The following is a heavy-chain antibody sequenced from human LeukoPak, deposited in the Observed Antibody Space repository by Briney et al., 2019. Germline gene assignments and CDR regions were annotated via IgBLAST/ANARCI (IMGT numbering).Heavy chain of an antibody. CDR1: GYTFTSYG. CDR2: ISAYNGNT. J-gene: IGHJ6*03. V-gene: IGHV1-18*01. CDR3: ARDPGQLLRFGEYYYYYMDV. D-gene: IGHD3-10*01. Sequence: ASVKVSCKASGYTFTSYGISWVRQAPGQGLEWMGWISAYNGNTNYAQKLQGRVTMTTDTSTSTAYMELRSLRSDDTAVYYCARDPGQLLRFGEYYYYYMDVWGKGTTVTVSS.